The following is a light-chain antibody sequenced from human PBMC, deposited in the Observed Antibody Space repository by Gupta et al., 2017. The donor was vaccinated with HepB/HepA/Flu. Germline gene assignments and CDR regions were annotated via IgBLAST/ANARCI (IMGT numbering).Light chain of an antibody. V-gene: IGKV3-11*01. CDR3: QQRSHWST. CDR2: DAS. Sequence: EIVLTQSPVTLSLSPGERATLSCRASQNVNNYLAWYQHKPGQAPRLLIYDASNRATGIPGRFSGSGSGTDFTLTSSRREPEDSAVYYWQQRSHWSTFGQGTKMEIK. J-gene: IGKJ2*02. CDR1: QNVNNY.